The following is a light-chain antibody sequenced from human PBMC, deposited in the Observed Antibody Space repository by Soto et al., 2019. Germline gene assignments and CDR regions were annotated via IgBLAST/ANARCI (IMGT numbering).Light chain of an antibody. Sequence: QSVLTQPASVYGSPRQSITISCTGASSDVGGYTYVSWYQQHPGKAPKLIIYEVNNRPSGVSHRFSGSKSGNTASLTISGLQAEDEADYYCSSYTSSSTLYVFGTGTKVTVL. V-gene: IGLV2-14*01. CDR1: SSDVGGYTY. J-gene: IGLJ1*01. CDR2: EVN. CDR3: SSYTSSSTLYV.